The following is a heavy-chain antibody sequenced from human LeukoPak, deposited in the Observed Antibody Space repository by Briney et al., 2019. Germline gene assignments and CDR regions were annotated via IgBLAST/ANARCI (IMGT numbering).Heavy chain of an antibody. CDR1: GFSFSKYA. CDR2: ISHDGDNK. J-gene: IGHJ4*02. Sequence: GGSLRLSCAASGFSFSKYAVHWVRQAPGEGLEWVTLISHDGDNKYYADSVQGRFTISRDNSKNTLYLQMNSLRAEDTAVYYCAREKYSYGSGSYYPLDYWGQGTLVSVSS. V-gene: IGHV3-30-3*01. D-gene: IGHD3-10*01. CDR3: AREKYSYGSGSYYPLDY.